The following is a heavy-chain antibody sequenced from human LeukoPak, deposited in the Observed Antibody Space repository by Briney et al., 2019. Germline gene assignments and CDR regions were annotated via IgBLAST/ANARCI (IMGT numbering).Heavy chain of an antibody. Sequence: GASVKVSCKASGGTFSSYAISWVRQAPGQGVEWMGGIIPIFGTANYAQKFQGRVTITADESTSTAYMELSSLRSEDTAVYYCARDYYDSSGVLTDYWGQGTLVTVSS. J-gene: IGHJ4*02. CDR3: ARDYYDSSGVLTDY. CDR1: GGTFSSYA. CDR2: IIPIFGTA. V-gene: IGHV1-69*13. D-gene: IGHD3-22*01.